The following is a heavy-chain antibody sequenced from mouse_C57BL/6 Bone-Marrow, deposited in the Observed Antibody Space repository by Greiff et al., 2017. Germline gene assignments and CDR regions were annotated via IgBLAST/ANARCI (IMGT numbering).Heavy chain of an antibody. CDR3: ARGYYYGSSPDYVDV. J-gene: IGHJ1*03. CDR2: IYPGSGNT. D-gene: IGHD1-1*01. Sequence: LMQSGPELVKPGASVKISCKASGYTFTDYYINWVKQRPGQGLEWIGWIYPGSGNTKYNEKFKGKATLTVDTSSSTAYMQLSSLTCEESAVYFCARGYYYGSSPDYVDVWGTGTAVSVSS. V-gene: IGHV1-84*01. CDR1: GYTFTDYY.